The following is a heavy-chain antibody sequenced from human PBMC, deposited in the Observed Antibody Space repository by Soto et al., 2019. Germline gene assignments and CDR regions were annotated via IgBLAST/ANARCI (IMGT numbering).Heavy chain of an antibody. CDR1: GFTFSNAW. CDR3: TTEDRYFDWLLPHYYYYYMDV. V-gene: IGHV3-15*01. D-gene: IGHD3-9*01. CDR2: IKSKTDGGTT. J-gene: IGHJ6*03. Sequence: GGSLRLSCAASGFTFSNAWMSWVRQAPGKGLEWVGRIKSKTDGGTTDYAAPVKGRFTISRDDSKNTLYLQMNSMKTEDTAVYYCTTEDRYFDWLLPHYYYYYMDVWGKGTTVTVSS.